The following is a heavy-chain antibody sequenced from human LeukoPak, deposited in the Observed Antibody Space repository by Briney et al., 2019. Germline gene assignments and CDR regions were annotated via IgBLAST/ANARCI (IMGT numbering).Heavy chain of an antibody. Sequence: SQTLSLTCAISGDSVSNNSATWSWIRQSPSRGLEWLGRTYYRSKWYNDYAVSVKSRITVNPDTSKNQFSLQLNSVTPEDTAVYYCARWYKWFDPWGQGTLVTVSS. V-gene: IGHV6-1*01. CDR3: ARWYKWFDP. J-gene: IGHJ5*02. CDR2: TYYRSKWYN. CDR1: GDSVSNNSAT.